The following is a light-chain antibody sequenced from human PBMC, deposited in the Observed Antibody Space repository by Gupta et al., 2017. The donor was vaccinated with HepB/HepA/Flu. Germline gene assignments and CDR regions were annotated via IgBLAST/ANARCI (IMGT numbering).Light chain of an antibody. CDR3: ATWDSSLSAGV. CDR2: DNN. CDR1: SSNIGNNY. Sequence: QSVLTQPPSVSAAPGQKVTISCSGSSSNIGNNYVSWYQQLPGTAPKLLRYDNNKRPSGIPDRFSGSKSGTSATLGITGLQTGDEAEYYCATWDSSLSAGVFDGGTKLTVL. J-gene: IGLJ3*02. V-gene: IGLV1-51*01.